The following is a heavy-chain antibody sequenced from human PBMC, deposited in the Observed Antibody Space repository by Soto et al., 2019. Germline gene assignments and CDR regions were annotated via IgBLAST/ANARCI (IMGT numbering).Heavy chain of an antibody. CDR2: ISAYNGNT. V-gene: IGHV1-18*01. CDR1: GYTFTSYG. Sequence: QVPLVQSGAEVKKPGASVKVSCKASGYTFTSYGISWVRQAPGQGLEWLGWISAYNGNTNYARNLQGRVTVTADTSTTTAYMELRRRRSDDTAVYYCARDRGIVIVGGTIPDYWGQGTLVTVSS. D-gene: IGHD1-26*01. CDR3: ARDRGIVIVGGTIPDY. J-gene: IGHJ4*02.